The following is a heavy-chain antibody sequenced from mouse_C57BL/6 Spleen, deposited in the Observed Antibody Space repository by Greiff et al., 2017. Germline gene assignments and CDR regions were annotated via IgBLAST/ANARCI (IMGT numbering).Heavy chain of an antibody. J-gene: IGHJ4*01. D-gene: IGHD2-4*01. CDR3: ARKRLRGDYYAMDY. CDR2: IDPSDSET. Sequence: VQLKQPGAELVRPGSSVKLSCKASGYTFTSYWMHWVKQRPIQGLEWIGNIDPSDSETHYNQKFKDKATLTVDKSSSTAYMQLSSLTSEDSAVXYCARKRLRGDYYAMDYWGQGTSVTVSS. CDR1: GYTFTSYW. V-gene: IGHV1-52*01.